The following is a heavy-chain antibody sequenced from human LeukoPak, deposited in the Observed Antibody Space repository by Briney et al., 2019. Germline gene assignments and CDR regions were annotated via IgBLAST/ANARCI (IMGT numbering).Heavy chain of an antibody. J-gene: IGHJ4*02. D-gene: IGHD2-15*01. CDR2: INPNSGGT. Sequence: ASVKVSCKASGYTFTGYYMHWVRQAPGQGLEWMGWINPNSGGTNYAQKFQGRVTMTRDTSISTAYMELSRLRSDDTAVYYCARDRRSGGSCYSVRYWGQGTLVTVSS. CDR3: ARDRRSGGSCYSVRY. CDR1: GYTFTGYY. V-gene: IGHV1-2*02.